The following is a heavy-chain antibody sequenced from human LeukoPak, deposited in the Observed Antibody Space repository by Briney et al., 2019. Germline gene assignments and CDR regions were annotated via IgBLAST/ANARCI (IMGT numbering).Heavy chain of an antibody. CDR3: VGGGGY. Sequence: PGGSLRLSCAASGFTFSSYWMHWVRQAPGKGLVWVSHINSDGTDTSYADSVKGRFTISRDNTKNSLYLQMNSLRVDDTAVYYCVGGGGYWGQGTLVTVSS. D-gene: IGHD1-26*01. J-gene: IGHJ4*02. V-gene: IGHV3-74*01. CDR2: INSDGTDT. CDR1: GFTFSSYW.